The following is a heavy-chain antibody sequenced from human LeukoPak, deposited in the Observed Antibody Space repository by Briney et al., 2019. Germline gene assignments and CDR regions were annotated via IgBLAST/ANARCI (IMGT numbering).Heavy chain of an antibody. J-gene: IGHJ4*02. CDR3: ARDAGYCSSTSCYSTAISYYFDY. CDR2: INPNSGGT. Sequence: ASVKVSCKASGYTFTGYYMHWVRQAPGQGLEWMGWINPNSGGTNYAQKFQGRVTMTRDTSISTAYTELSRLRSDDTAVYYCARDAGYCSSTSCYSTAISYYFDYWGQGTLVTVSS. D-gene: IGHD2-2*01. CDR1: GYTFTGYY. V-gene: IGHV1-2*02.